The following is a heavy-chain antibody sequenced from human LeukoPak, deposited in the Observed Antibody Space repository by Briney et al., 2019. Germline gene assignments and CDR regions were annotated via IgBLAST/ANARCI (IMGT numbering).Heavy chain of an antibody. J-gene: IGHJ6*03. Sequence: ASVKVSCKASGYTFSSYDINWVRQATGQGLEWMGWMNPNSGNTGYAQKFQGRITMTRSTSINTAYMELSSLRSEDTAVYYCARAPTWGGLVSYYYMDVWGKGTTVTISS. CDR3: ARAPTWGGLVSYYYMDV. V-gene: IGHV1-8*02. CDR2: MNPNSGNT. CDR1: GYTFSSYD. D-gene: IGHD3-10*01.